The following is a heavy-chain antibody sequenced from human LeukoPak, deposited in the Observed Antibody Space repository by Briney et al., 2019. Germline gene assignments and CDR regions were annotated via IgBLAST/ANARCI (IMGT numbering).Heavy chain of an antibody. CDR1: GYAFTSYH. J-gene: IGHJ4*02. D-gene: IGHD6-19*01. V-gene: IGHV1-46*01. CDR2: IIPSSGST. Sequence: ASVTVSCKASGYAFTSYHIHWMRQAPGQGLGWMGIIIPSSGSTTYAQKFQGRVTMTRNTSISTAYMELSSLRSEDTAVYYCARVSSSDWLWAQDYWGQGTLVTVSS. CDR3: ARVSSSDWLWAQDY.